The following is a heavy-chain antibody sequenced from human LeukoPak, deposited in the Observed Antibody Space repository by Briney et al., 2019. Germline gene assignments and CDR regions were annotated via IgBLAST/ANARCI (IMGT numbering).Heavy chain of an antibody. CDR3: ARGVRFLEWLSSTYYFDY. D-gene: IGHD3-3*01. CDR1: GYTFTRYD. Sequence: ASVKVSCKASGYTFTRYDINWVRQATGQGLECMGWMNPNSGNTGYAQKFQGRVTMTRNTSISTAYMELSSLRSEDTAVYYCARGVRFLEWLSSTYYFDYWGQGTLVTVSS. V-gene: IGHV1-8*01. CDR2: MNPNSGNT. J-gene: IGHJ4*02.